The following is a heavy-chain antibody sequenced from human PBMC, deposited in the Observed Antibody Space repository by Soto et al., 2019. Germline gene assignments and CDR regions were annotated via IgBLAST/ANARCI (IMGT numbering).Heavy chain of an antibody. J-gene: IGHJ4*02. CDR2: ISSGGSYI. CDR3: ATSGVATGFDF. CDR1: EMTFRNYS. D-gene: IGHD5-12*01. Sequence: EVQLVESGGGLVKSGGSLRLTCAASEMTFRNYSMNWVRQAPGKGLEWVSSISSGGSYIYYADSGKGRFTISRDNAKNSLFLQMTSLRAEDTAVYYCATSGVATGFDFWGQGTLVTVSS. V-gene: IGHV3-21*06.